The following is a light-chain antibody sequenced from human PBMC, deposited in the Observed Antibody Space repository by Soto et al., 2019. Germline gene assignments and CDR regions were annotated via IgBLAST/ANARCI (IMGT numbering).Light chain of an antibody. CDR3: SSYAGNNNLL. CDR2: DVS. J-gene: IGLJ2*01. Sequence: QSALTQPPSASGSPGQSVTISCTGTSSDVGGYNFVSWYQHHPGKAPRLMIYDVSKRPSGVPDRFSGSKSGNTASLTVSGLQPEDEAGYYCSSYAGNNNLLFGGGTKLTVL. V-gene: IGLV2-8*01. CDR1: SSDVGGYNF.